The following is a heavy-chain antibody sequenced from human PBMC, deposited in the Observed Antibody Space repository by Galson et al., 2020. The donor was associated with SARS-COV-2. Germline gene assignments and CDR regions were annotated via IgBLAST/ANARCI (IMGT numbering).Heavy chain of an antibody. J-gene: IGHJ4*02. CDR2: IYTGVNT. D-gene: IGHD1-26*01. Sequence: SETLSLTCTVSGGSISSGSYYWSWIRQPAGKGLEWIGRIYTGVNTNYNPSLKSRVTISVDTSKNQFSVKLSSVTAADTAVYYCARESRWDLYFDHWGQGTLVTVSS. CDR1: GGSISSGSYY. CDR3: ARESRWDLYFDH. V-gene: IGHV4-61*02.